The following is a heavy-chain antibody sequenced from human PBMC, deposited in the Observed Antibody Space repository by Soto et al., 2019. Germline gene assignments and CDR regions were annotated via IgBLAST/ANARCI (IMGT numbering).Heavy chain of an antibody. CDR3: ARGSFGPYYHYYYMDV. J-gene: IGHJ6*03. CDR2: IKLDGSEN. Sequence: EVQLVESGGGLVQPGGSLRLSCAASGFTFSGYWMSWVRQAPGKGLAWVATIKLDGSENYYVDSVRGRFTISRDDAKSLLYLQMNSRRAEDTAVYYCARGSFGPYYHYYYMDVWGKGTTVTVSS. D-gene: IGHD3-3*01. V-gene: IGHV3-7*01. CDR1: GFTFSGYW.